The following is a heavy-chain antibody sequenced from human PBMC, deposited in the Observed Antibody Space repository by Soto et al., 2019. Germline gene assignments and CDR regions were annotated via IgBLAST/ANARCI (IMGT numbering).Heavy chain of an antibody. CDR1: GGSISSSSYY. J-gene: IGHJ1*01. CDR3: ARHSRGIAERVLVAEYFQH. D-gene: IGHD6-13*01. CDR2: IYYSGST. Sequence: QLQLQESGPGLVKPSETLSLTCTVSGGSISSSSYYWGWIRQPPGKGLEWIGSIYYSGSTYYNPSLKSRVTISVDTSQTQFSMTLSSVTAADTAVYYCARHSRGIAERVLVAEYFQHWGQGTLVTVSS. V-gene: IGHV4-39*01.